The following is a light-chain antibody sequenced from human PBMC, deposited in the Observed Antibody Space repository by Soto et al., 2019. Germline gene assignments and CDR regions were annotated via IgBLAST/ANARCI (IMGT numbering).Light chain of an antibody. CDR1: QSVSSNY. Sequence: EIVLTQSPGTLSLSPGDRATLPCRASQSVSSNYLAWYQQKPGQAPRLLIYGASMRATGIPDRFSASGSGTDFTLTIRRLEPEDFAMYFCHHYGSSPRTFGQGTKVEIK. J-gene: IGKJ1*01. CDR3: HHYGSSPRT. CDR2: GAS. V-gene: IGKV3-20*01.